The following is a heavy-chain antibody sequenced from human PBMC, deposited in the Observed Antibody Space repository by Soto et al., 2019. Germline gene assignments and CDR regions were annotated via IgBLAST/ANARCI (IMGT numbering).Heavy chain of an antibody. D-gene: IGHD3-22*01. V-gene: IGHV4-31*03. CDR1: GGSISSGGYY. CDR3: ASFGSGYYYFDY. Sequence: PSETLSLTCTVSGGSISSGGYYWSWIRQHPGKGLEWIGYIYYSGSTYYNPSLKGRVTISVDTSKYQFSLKLSSVTAADTAVYYCASFGSGYYYFDYWGQGTLVTVSS. CDR2: IYYSGST. J-gene: IGHJ4*02.